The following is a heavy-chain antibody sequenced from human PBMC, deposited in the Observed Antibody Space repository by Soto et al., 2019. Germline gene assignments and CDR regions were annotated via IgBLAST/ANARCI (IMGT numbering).Heavy chain of an antibody. CDR3: ATAAAGLRWDAYEF. CDR2: ISSTSTYT. Sequence: QVLIVESGGGLVKPGGSLRLSCAASGFRFSDYYMSWIRQAPGKGLEWVSSISSTSTYTNYADSVRGRFTISRDNAKNSLFLQMNSLRAEDTALYYCATAAAGLRWDAYEFWGQGTMVTFSS. V-gene: IGHV3-11*05. D-gene: IGHD6-13*01. J-gene: IGHJ3*01. CDR1: GFRFSDYY.